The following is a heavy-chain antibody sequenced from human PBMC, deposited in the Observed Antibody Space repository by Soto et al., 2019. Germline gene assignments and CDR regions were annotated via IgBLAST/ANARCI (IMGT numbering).Heavy chain of an antibody. J-gene: IGHJ5*02. CDR2: IIPLYGPA. Sequence: QVPLLQSGAEVKKPGPSVTVSCKASGGTFSSYAIHWVRQAPGQGLEWMGGIIPLYGPAKYAQRFQGRVTITADESTTTVYMELTRLKAQDTAVYYCARVTSMVRGVIDNWFDPWGHGTLVTVSS. CDR1: GGTFSSYA. V-gene: IGHV1-69*01. D-gene: IGHD3-10*01. CDR3: ARVTSMVRGVIDNWFDP.